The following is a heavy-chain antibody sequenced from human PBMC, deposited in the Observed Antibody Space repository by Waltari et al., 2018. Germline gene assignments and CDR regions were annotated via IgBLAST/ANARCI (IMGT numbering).Heavy chain of an antibody. J-gene: IGHJ5*02. D-gene: IGHD3-3*01. CDR1: GGSISSGSYY. V-gene: IGHV4-39*07. Sequence: QLQLQESGPGLVKPSETLSLTGTVPGGSISSGSYYWGWIRQPPGKGLESIGYISYSGTTYYNLSLKSRVTMSVDTSRDQYSLSLRSVAAADTAVYYCARYYGNGEGWLDPWGQGTLVTVSS. CDR3: ARYYGNGEGWLDP. CDR2: ISYSGTT.